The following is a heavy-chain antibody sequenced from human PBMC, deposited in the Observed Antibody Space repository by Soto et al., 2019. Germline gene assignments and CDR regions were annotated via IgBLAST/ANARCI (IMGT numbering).Heavy chain of an antibody. V-gene: IGHV4-34*01. CDR2: INHSGST. Sequence: PSETLSLTCAVYGGSFSCYYWSWIRQPPGKGLEWIGEINHSGSTNYNPSLKSRVTISVDTSKNQFSLKLSSVTAADTAVYYCARRRRSGYAYYYYGMDVWGQGTTVTVSS. D-gene: IGHD3-3*01. CDR1: GGSFSCYY. J-gene: IGHJ6*02. CDR3: ARRRRSGYAYYYYGMDV.